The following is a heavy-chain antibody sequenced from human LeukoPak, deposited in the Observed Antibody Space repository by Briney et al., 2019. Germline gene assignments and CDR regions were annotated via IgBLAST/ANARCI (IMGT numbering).Heavy chain of an antibody. CDR3: AKDRVYYDILTGYYGAKLYFDY. D-gene: IGHD3-9*01. CDR2: ISGSGGST. J-gene: IGHJ4*02. CDR1: GFTFSSYG. Sequence: GGCLRLSCAASGFTFSSYGMSWVRQAPGKGLEWVSAISGSGGSTYYADSVKGRFTISRDNSKNTLYLQMNSLRAEDTAVYYCAKDRVYYDILTGYYGAKLYFDYWGQGTLVTVSS. V-gene: IGHV3-23*01.